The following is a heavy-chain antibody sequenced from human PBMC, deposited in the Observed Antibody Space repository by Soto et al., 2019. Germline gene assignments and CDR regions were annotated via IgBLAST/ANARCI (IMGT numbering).Heavy chain of an antibody. CDR3: ARVFSDSSSFFDP. CDR1: GYSISSSNW. Sequence: SETLSLTCAVSGYSISSSNWWGWIRQPPGKGLEWIGYIYYSGSTYYNPSLKSRVTISVDTSKNQFSLKVSSVTGADTAVYYCARVFSDSSSFFDPWGQGTLVTVSS. V-gene: IGHV4-28*03. CDR2: IYYSGST. D-gene: IGHD6-13*01. J-gene: IGHJ5*02.